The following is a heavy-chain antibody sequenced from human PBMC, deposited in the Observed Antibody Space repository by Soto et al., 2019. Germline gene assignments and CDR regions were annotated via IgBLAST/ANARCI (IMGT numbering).Heavy chain of an antibody. CDR1: GGTFSSYA. D-gene: IGHD3-22*01. Sequence: VKVSCKASGGTFSSYAISWVRQAPGQGLEWMGGIIPIFGTANYAQKFQGRVTITADDSTSTAYMELSSLRSEDTAVYYCAGSYYDSSGYDYWGQGTLVTVSS. V-gene: IGHV1-69*01. CDR2: IIPIFGTA. J-gene: IGHJ4*02. CDR3: AGSYYDSSGYDY.